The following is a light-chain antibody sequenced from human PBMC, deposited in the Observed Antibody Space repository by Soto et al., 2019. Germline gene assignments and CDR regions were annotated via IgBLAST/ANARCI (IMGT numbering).Light chain of an antibody. J-gene: IGLJ1*01. CDR3: SSYTNSNTLV. Sequence: QSALTQPASVSGSPGQSITLSCTGTSSDVGGHNSVAWYQHNPGKAPKLIIYNVKNRPSGVSSRFSGSKSGNTASLSISGLQAEDEADYYCSSYTNSNTLVFGTGTKLTVL. V-gene: IGLV2-14*01. CDR1: SSDVGGHNS. CDR2: NVK.